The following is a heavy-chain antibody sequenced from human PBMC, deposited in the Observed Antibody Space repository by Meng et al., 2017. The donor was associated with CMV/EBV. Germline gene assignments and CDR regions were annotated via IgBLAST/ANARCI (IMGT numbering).Heavy chain of an antibody. J-gene: IGHJ3*02. Sequence: GESLKISCAASGFTFSSYSMNWVRQAPGKGLEWVSYISSSSSTIYYADSVKGRFTISRDNAKNSLYLQMNSLGAEDTAVYYCARDHSMGWVGERDAFDIWGQGTMVTVSS. CDR1: GFTFSSYS. CDR2: ISSSSSTI. CDR3: ARDHSMGWVGERDAFDI. V-gene: IGHV3-48*04. D-gene: IGHD3-10*01.